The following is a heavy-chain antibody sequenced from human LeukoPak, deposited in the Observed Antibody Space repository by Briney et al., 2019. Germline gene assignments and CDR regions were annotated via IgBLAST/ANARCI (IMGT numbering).Heavy chain of an antibody. V-gene: IGHV1-46*01. Sequence: ASVKVSCNASVYTFTSYYMHWVRQDPGEGLEWMGIINPSGGSTSSVQKFQGRVTMTRDMSTSTVYMELSSLRSEDTAVYYCARVAAEVVGVPGAIGFGWLRRDYYYMDVWGKGTTVTVSS. CDR1: VYTFTSYY. CDR3: ARVAAEVVGVPGAIGFGWLRRDYYYMDV. CDR2: INPSGGST. D-gene: IGHD2-2*02. J-gene: IGHJ6*03.